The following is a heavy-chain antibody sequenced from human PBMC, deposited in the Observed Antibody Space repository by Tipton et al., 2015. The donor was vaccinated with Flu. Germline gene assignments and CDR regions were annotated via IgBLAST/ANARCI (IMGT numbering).Heavy chain of an antibody. D-gene: IGHD2-15*01. V-gene: IGHV5-51*01. J-gene: IGHJ4*02. CDR2: IYPGNSDT. CDR1: GYTFTTYW. CDR3: LRQRYYRSDGYPDY. Sequence: VQLVQSGAEVKKPGESLKISCKGSGYTFTTYWIAWVRQTPGKGLELMGAIYPGNSDTRYSPPFQDQVLISVDKSISTAYIQWGSLGASDTAIYYCLRQRYYRSDGYPDYWGQGTPVIVSS.